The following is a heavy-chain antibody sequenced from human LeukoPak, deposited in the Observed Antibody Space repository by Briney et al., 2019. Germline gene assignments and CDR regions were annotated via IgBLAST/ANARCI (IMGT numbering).Heavy chain of an antibody. CDR2: MNPNSGNT. CDR1: GHSLSNYG. D-gene: IGHD3-3*01. V-gene: IGHV1-8*01. J-gene: IGHJ4*02. Sequence: ASVKVSCKAFGHSLSNYGLNWVRQAPGQGLEWMGWMNPNSGNTGYAQKFQGRVTITRNTSISTAYMELSSLRSEDTAVYYCARGLGDFWSGSGLNDYWGQGTLVTVSS. CDR3: ARGLGDFWSGSGLNDY.